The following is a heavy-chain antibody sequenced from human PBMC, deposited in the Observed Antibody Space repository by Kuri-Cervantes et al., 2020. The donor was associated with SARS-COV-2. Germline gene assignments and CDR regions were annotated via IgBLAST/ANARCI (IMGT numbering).Heavy chain of an antibody. J-gene: IGHJ4*02. CDR3: SRVIYCNSNNCYPGTLGY. D-gene: IGHD2/OR15-2a*01. CDR2: ISTGGNRT. V-gene: IGHV3-74*01. Sequence: GESLKISCAASGFAFSTKWMHWVRQAPGKGLEWVSRISTGGNRTDWADSVKGRFTISRHQNTLFLEMNSLRGDNTVFYYFSRVIYCNSNNCYPGTLGYWGQGTLVTVSS. CDR1: GFAFSTKW.